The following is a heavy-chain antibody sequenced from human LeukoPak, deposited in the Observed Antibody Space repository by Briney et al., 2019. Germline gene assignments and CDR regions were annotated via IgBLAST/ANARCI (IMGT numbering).Heavy chain of an antibody. Sequence: SETLPLTCTVSGGSISSYYWSWIRQPPWKGLEWIGNIYYSGSTNYNPSLKSRVTISVDTSKNQFSLKLSSVTAADTAVYYCARAFEVSSRYYYGMDVWGQGTTVTVSS. CDR3: ARAFEVSSRYYYGMDV. V-gene: IGHV4-59*01. CDR1: GGSISSYY. J-gene: IGHJ6*02. CDR2: IYYSGST. D-gene: IGHD6-13*01.